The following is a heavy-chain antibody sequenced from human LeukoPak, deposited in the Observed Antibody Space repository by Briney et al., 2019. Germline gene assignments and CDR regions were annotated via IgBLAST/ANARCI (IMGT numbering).Heavy chain of an antibody. J-gene: IGHJ4*02. Sequence: GASVRVSCKASGYTFTSYAISWVRQAPGQGLEWMGGIIPIFGTANYAQKFQGRVTITADESTSTAYMELSSLRSEDTAVYYCARDRTTIQPYYYDSSGYYYYYFDYWGQGTLVTVSS. CDR2: IIPIFGTA. D-gene: IGHD3-22*01. CDR1: GYTFTSYA. CDR3: ARDRTTIQPYYYDSSGYYYYYFDY. V-gene: IGHV1-69*13.